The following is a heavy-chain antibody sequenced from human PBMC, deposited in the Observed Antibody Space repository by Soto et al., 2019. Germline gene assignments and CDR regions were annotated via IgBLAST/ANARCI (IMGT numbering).Heavy chain of an antibody. CDR1: GFTFTRYR. J-gene: IGHJ4*02. CDR3: ARESEDLTSNFDY. Sequence: GGSLRLSCAASGFTFTRYRMHWVRRAPGKGLECVSSISSTTNYIYYGDSMRSRFTISRDNAKNSLYLEMNSLRAENTAVYYCARESEDLTSNFDYWGQGTLVTVSS. CDR2: ISSTTNYI. V-gene: IGHV3-21*06.